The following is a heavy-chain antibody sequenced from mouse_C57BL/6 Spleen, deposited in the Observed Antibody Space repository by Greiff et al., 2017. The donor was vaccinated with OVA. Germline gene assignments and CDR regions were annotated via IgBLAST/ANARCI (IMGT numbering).Heavy chain of an antibody. CDR2: IYPGNSDT. Sequence: VQLQQSGTVLARPGASVKMSCKTSGYTFTSYWMHWVKQRPGQGLEWIGAIYPGNSDTSYNQKFKGKAKLTAVTSASTAYMELSSLTNEDSAVYDSTRAAYYYGSSWYYLDYWGQGTTLTVSS. V-gene: IGHV1-5*01. CDR1: GYTFTSYW. D-gene: IGHD1-1*01. CDR3: TRAAYYYGSSWYYLDY. J-gene: IGHJ2*01.